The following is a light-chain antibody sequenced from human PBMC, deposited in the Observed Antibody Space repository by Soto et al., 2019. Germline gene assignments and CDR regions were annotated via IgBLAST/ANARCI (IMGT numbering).Light chain of an antibody. CDR2: RDA. V-gene: IGLV1-44*01. CDR3: AAWDDSLNGYV. Sequence: QSVLTQPPSASGTPGQTVTIPCSGSSSNIGATSLSWFQQVPGTAPKLLIARDAERPSGVPDRFSGSKSGTSGSLAITGLQSEDEANYYCAAWDDSLNGYVFGTGTKLTVL. CDR1: SSNIGATS. J-gene: IGLJ1*01.